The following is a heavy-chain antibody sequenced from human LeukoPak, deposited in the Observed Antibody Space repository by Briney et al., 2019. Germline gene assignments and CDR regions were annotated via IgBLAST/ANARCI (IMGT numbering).Heavy chain of an antibody. CDR2: IWSQGSNK. D-gene: IGHD3-10*01. CDR3: ARDPRGSGSYDY. Sequence: PGGSLRLSCAASGFTFSSYGMHWVRQAPGKGLEWVAIIWSQGSNKYYADSVRGRFTISGDNSKNTLYLQMNSLRAEDTAVYYCARDPRGSGSYDYWGQGTLVTVSS. J-gene: IGHJ4*02. V-gene: IGHV3-33*01. CDR1: GFTFSSYG.